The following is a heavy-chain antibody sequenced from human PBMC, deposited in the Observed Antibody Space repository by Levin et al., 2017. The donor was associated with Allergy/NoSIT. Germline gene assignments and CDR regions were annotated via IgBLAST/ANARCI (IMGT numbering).Heavy chain of an antibody. CDR1: GFTFSKYA. Sequence: QPGGSLRLSCAASGFTFSKYAMSWARQAPGKGLEWVSAISGSGGGTYYADSVKGRFTISRDNSKNTLYLQMNSLRAEDTAVYYCAISSGWYRPTGAFDYWGQGTLVTVSS. CDR2: ISGSGGGT. D-gene: IGHD6-19*01. CDR3: AISSGWYRPTGAFDY. J-gene: IGHJ4*02. V-gene: IGHV3-23*01.